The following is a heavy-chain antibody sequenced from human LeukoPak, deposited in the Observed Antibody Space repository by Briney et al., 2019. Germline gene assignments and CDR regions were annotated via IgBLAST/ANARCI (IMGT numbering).Heavy chain of an antibody. CDR3: ARERYYDSSGSFAFDI. V-gene: IGHV3-21*01. Sequence: GGSLRLSCAASGFTFSSYSMNWVRLAPGKGLEWVSSISSSSSYIYYADSVKGRFTISRDNAKNSLYLQMNSLRAEDTAVYYCARERYYDSSGSFAFDIWGQGTMVTVYS. D-gene: IGHD3-22*01. J-gene: IGHJ3*02. CDR1: GFTFSSYS. CDR2: ISSSSSYI.